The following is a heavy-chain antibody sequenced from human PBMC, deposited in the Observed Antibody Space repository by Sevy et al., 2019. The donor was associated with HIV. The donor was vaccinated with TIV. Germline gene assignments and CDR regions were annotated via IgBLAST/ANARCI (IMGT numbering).Heavy chain of an antibody. CDR1: GGSISSYY. CDR3: ARGWCRSASCYYDY. V-gene: IGHV4-4*07. J-gene: IGHJ4*02. Sequence: SETLSLTYTVSGGSISSYYWIWIRQPAGKGLEWIGRIYPSGITNYNPSLKSRVTMSVDTSKNQFSLNLSSVTAADTAVYYCARGWCRSASCYYDYWGQGTLVTVSS. CDR2: IYPSGIT. D-gene: IGHD2-2*01.